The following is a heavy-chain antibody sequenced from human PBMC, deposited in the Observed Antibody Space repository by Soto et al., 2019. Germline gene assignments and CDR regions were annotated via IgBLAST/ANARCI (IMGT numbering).Heavy chain of an antibody. V-gene: IGHV4-39*01. CDR3: ARRGVRGVGYYFDP. J-gene: IGHJ4*02. CDR1: GGSISTFSYY. D-gene: IGHD2-8*02. CDR2: IYYSGAT. Sequence: SATLSLTCTVSGGSISTFSYYWGWIRQSPGKGLEWIGSIYYSGATYYNPSLKSRITISQDTSKNQFSLNLTSVTAADTATYYCARRGVRGVGYYFDPWGQGTLVTVSS.